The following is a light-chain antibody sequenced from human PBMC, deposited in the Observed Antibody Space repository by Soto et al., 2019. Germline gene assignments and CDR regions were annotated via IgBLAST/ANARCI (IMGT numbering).Light chain of an antibody. V-gene: IGKV1-39*01. J-gene: IGKJ2*01. CDR3: QQSYSTPDT. CDR2: AAS. Sequence: DIQMTQSPSSLSASVGDRVTITCRASQSISSYLNWYQQKPGKAPNLLIYAASNLQSGVSSRFSGSGSVTDFTLTISSLQPKDFATYYCQQSYSTPDTFGQGTKLEIK. CDR1: QSISSY.